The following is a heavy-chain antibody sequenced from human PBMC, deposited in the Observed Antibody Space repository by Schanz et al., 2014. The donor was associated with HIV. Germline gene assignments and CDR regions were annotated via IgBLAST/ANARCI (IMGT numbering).Heavy chain of an antibody. CDR3: ARVFHFKTRDFDFDK. J-gene: IGHJ4*02. CDR2: ISWTGKNI. V-gene: IGHV3-9*01. Sequence: VQLVESGGGVVQPGRSLRLSCAASGFTFDDYAMHWVRQAPGKGLEWVSGISWTGKNIYYADFVKGRFTVSRDNAKNSLFLQLNSLRPDDTAMYYCARVFHFKTRDFDFDKWGRGTLVTVSS. D-gene: IGHD2-21*01. CDR1: GFTFDDYA.